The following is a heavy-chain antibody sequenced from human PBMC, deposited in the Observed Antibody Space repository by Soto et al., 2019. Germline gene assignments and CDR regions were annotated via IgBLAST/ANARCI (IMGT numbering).Heavy chain of an antibody. Sequence: QVQLVQSGPEVKKPGSSVKVSCKASGGTFSSYTISWVRQAPGQGLAWMGRIIPFIGVGNYAQKFQGRATITADKTTSTFYMDLSSLRSEDTAVYYCARDGGFGEFDPWGQGTLVTVSS. CDR1: GGTFSSYT. CDR2: IIPFIGVG. CDR3: ARDGGFGEFDP. D-gene: IGHD3-10*01. V-gene: IGHV1-69*08. J-gene: IGHJ5*02.